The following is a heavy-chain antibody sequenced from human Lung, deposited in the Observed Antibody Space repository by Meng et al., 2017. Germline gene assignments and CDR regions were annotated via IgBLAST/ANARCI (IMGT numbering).Heavy chain of an antibody. CDR1: AYTFSTRW. V-gene: IGHV3-74*02. CDR3: ARGGVTTDD. J-gene: IGHJ4*02. CDR2: ITGDGSST. D-gene: IGHD4-17*01. Sequence: GQLVESRCGSVRPVVSLRCSCAAAAYTFSTRWVHWVRQASRNGLEWVSRITGDGSSTICAASVPCRLTMSRDNAKNTLSLQMNSLRAEDTAVYYCARGGVTTDDWGQGTLVTVSS.